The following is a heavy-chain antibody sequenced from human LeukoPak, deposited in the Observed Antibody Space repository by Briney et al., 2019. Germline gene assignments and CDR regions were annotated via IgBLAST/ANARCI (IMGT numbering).Heavy chain of an antibody. Sequence: GGSLRLSCAVSGITLSNYGMAWVRQAPGKGLEWVASLSASGGGTSYADSVRGRFSISRDNAKNTLYLQMNILRAEDTAVYFCAKRGVVIRVILVGFHKEAYYFDSWGQGVLVTVSS. CDR3: AKRGVVIRVILVGFHKEAYYFDS. CDR1: GITLSNYG. CDR2: LSASGGGT. J-gene: IGHJ4*02. D-gene: IGHD3-22*01. V-gene: IGHV3-23*01.